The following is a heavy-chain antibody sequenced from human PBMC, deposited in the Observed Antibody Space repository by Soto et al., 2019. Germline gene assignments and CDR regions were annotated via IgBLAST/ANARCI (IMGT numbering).Heavy chain of an antibody. CDR2: IYHSGST. D-gene: IGHD3-10*01. Sequence: PSETLSLTCTVSGAFISSGDYYWSWIRQPPGKGLEWIGEIYHSGSTNYNPSLKSRVTISVDTSKNQFSLKLSSVTAADTAVSYCARGRGVRGVIINYYGMDVWGQGTTVTVPS. CDR1: GAFISSGDYY. CDR3: ARGRGVRGVIINYYGMDV. J-gene: IGHJ6*02. V-gene: IGHV4-39*07.